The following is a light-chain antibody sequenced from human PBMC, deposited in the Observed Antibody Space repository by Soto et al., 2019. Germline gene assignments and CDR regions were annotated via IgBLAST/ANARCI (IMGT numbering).Light chain of an antibody. V-gene: IGLV2-14*01. CDR1: SSDVGGYNY. CDR2: EVS. CDR3: RSYTRSSSLV. Sequence: QSALTQPASVSGSPGQSITISCTGTSSDVGGYNYVSWYQQHPGKAPKLMIYEVSNRPSGVSNRFSGSKSGNTASLTISGLQAEDDADYYCRSYTRSSSLVFGPGTKLTVL. J-gene: IGLJ1*01.